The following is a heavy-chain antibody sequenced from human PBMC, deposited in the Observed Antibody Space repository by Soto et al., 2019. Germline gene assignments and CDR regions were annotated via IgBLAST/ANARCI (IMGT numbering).Heavy chain of an antibody. Sequence: GASVKVSCKASGYSFTGYYMHWVRQAPGQGLEWMGWINPNSGGTNYAQKFQGRVTMTRDTSISTAYMELSRLRSDDTAVYYCASPDQFYSSSAGFDYWGQGTLVTVSS. CDR3: ASPDQFYSSSAGFDY. J-gene: IGHJ4*02. D-gene: IGHD6-6*01. CDR1: GYSFTGYY. CDR2: INPNSGGT. V-gene: IGHV1-2*02.